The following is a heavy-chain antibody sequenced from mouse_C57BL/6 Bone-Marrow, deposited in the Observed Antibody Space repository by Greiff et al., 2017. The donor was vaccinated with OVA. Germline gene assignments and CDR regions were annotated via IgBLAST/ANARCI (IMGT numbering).Heavy chain of an antibody. CDR3: ARGDYGSSYDFDY. V-gene: IGHV1-64*01. Sequence: QVQLKQSGAELVKPGASVKLSCKASGYTFTSYWMHWVKQRPGQGLEWIGMIHPNSGSTNYNEKFKSKATLTVDKSSSTAYMQLSSLTSEDSAVYYCARGDYGSSYDFDYWGQGTTLTVSS. CDR1: GYTFTSYW. D-gene: IGHD1-1*01. CDR2: IHPNSGST. J-gene: IGHJ2*01.